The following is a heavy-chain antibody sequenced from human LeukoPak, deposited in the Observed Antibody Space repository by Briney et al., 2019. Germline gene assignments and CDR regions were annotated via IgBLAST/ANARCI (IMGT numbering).Heavy chain of an antibody. CDR1: GFSFSSYE. D-gene: IGHD2-21*01. J-gene: IGHJ4*02. V-gene: IGHV3-48*03. CDR2: ISGSGDII. CDR3: AREKLHGDFDY. Sequence: GGSLRLSCAASGFSFSSYEMNWVRQTPGKGLEWVSYISGSGDIIRYADSVKGRFTISRDNSENSVSLQMNSLRVEDTAVYYCAREKLHGDFDYWGQGTLVTVSS.